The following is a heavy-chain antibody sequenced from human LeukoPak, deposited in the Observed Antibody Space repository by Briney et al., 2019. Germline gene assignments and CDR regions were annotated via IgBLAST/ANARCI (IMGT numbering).Heavy chain of an antibody. V-gene: IGHV4-59*01. J-gene: IGHJ5*02. Sequence: KPSETLSLTCTVSGGSISSYYWSWIRQPPGKGLEWIGYIYYSGSTNYNPSLKSRVTISVDTSKNQFSLKLSSVTAADTAVYYCAREGSVPIYSYGLGLDPWGQGTLVTVSS. CDR2: IYYSGST. CDR3: AREGSVPIYSYGLGLDP. CDR1: GGSISSYY. D-gene: IGHD5-18*01.